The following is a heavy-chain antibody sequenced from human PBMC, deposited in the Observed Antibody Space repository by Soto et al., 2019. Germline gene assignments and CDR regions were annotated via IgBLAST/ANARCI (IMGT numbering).Heavy chain of an antibody. CDR3: ARDSQYAFDV. CDR2: ARSSDSAI. J-gene: IGHJ3*01. V-gene: IGHV3-48*02. CDR1: GFTISTYN. Sequence: GGSLRLSCAASGFTISTYNMNWVRQAPGKGLEWVSNARSSDSAIYYADSVKGRFTISRGNAKNSLYLQMNSLRDGDTAVYYCARDSQYAFDVWGQGTMVTVSS.